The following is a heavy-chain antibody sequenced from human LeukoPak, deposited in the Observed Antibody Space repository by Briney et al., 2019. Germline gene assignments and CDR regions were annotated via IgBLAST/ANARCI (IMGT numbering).Heavy chain of an antibody. CDR2: ISGSGGST. J-gene: IGHJ4*02. D-gene: IGHD3-22*01. CDR3: AKEGFEYCYDSSGSIPY. CDR1: GFTFSSYA. Sequence: GGSLRLSCAASGFTFSSYAMSWVRQAPGKGLEWVSAISGSGGSTYYADSVKGRFTISRDNSKNTLYLQMNSLRAEDTAVYYCAKEGFEYCYDSSGSIPYWGQGTLVTVSS. V-gene: IGHV3-23*01.